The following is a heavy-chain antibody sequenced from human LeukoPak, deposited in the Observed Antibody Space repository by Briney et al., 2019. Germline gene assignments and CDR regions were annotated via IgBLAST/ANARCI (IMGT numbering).Heavy chain of an antibody. CDR3: ATRSQWLGGSAFDI. CDR2: FDPEDGET. J-gene: IGHJ3*02. D-gene: IGHD6-19*01. Sequence: ASVKVSCKVSGYTLTELSMHWVRQAPGKGLEWMGGFDPEDGETIYAQKFQGRVTMTEDTSTDTAYMELSGLRSEDTAVYYCATRSQWLGGSAFDIWGQGTMVTVSS. CDR1: GYTLTELS. V-gene: IGHV1-24*01.